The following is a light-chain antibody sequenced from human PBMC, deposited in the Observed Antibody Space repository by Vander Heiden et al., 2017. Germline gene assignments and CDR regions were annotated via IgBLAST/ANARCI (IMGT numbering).Light chain of an antibody. Sequence: QTVVTQEPSFSVSPGGTVTLTCGLSSGSVSTTYYPSGYQQTPGQTPRTLISNTNTRSSGVPDRFSGSILGNKAALTITGAQADDESDYYCALYMGSGIWVFGGGTKLTVL. V-gene: IGLV8-61*01. CDR3: ALYMGSGIWV. CDR2: NTN. J-gene: IGLJ3*02. CDR1: SGSVSTTYY.